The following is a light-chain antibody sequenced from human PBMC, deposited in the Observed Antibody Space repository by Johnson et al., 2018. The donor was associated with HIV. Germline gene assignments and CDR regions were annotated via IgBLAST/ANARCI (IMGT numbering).Light chain of an antibody. J-gene: IGLJ1*01. V-gene: IGLV1-51*01. CDR2: DNN. CDR3: GTWDSSLSAYV. Sequence: QSVLTQPPSVSAAPGQKVTISCSGSSSNIGNNYVSWYQQLPGTAPKLLIYDNNNRPSGIPDRFSGSKSGTSATLAITGLQTGDEADYYCGTWDSSLSAYVFGPGTKVTVL. CDR1: SSNIGNNY.